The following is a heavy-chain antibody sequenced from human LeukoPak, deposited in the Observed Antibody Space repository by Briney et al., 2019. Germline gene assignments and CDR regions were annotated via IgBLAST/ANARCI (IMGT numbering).Heavy chain of an antibody. Sequence: GGSLRLSCAASGFTFSNYNMNWVRQAPGKAMEWFSSITSSGTYIFYADSVKGRFTISRDNAKNSLYLQMNSLRAEDTAVYYCARAKWVGTTDNWFDPWGQGTLVTVSS. D-gene: IGHD1-1*01. CDR2: ITSSGTYI. J-gene: IGHJ5*02. CDR3: ARAKWVGTTDNWFDP. CDR1: GFTFSNYN. V-gene: IGHV3-21*01.